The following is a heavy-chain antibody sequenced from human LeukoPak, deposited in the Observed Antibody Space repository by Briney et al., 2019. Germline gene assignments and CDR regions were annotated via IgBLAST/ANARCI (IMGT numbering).Heavy chain of an antibody. CDR1: GFTFSSYP. V-gene: IGHV3-23*01. Sequence: PGGSLRLSCTASGFTFSSYPMYWVRQAPGKGLEWVSAITSSGDATYYAESMKGRFTPSRDNSKNTLYLQMNSLRAEDTAVYYCASSRVYGYHDYWGQGTLVTVSS. CDR3: ASSRVYGYHDY. CDR2: ITSSGDAT. D-gene: IGHD5-18*01. J-gene: IGHJ4*02.